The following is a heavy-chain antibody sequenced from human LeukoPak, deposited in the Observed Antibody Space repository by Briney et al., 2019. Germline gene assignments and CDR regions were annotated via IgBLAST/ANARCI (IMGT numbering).Heavy chain of an antibody. CDR3: AREDPDRKIDY. CDR1: GGTFSSYA. CDR2: IIPIFGTA. V-gene: IGHV1-69*13. D-gene: IGHD1-14*01. Sequence: GASVKVSCKASGGTFSSYAISWVRQAPGQGLEWMGGIIPIFGTANYAQKFRGRVTITADESTSTAYMELSSLRSEDTAVYYCAREDPDRKIDYWGQGTLVTVSS. J-gene: IGHJ4*02.